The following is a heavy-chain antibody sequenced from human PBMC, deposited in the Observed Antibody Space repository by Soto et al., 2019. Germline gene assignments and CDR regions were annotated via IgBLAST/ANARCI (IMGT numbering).Heavy chain of an antibody. CDR1: GGSISSHF. D-gene: IGHD6-13*01. CDR3: AHFSSSWYGMDV. V-gene: IGHV4-59*07. J-gene: IGHJ6*02. Sequence: QVQLQESGPGLVKPSDTLCLSCTVSGGSISSHFWTWIRQPPGKGLEWIGYIYYTGSTNYNPSLKSRVTISIDTSNPQFSLKLSSVTAADTAVYYCAHFSSSWYGMDVWGQGTTVTVSS. CDR2: IYYTGST.